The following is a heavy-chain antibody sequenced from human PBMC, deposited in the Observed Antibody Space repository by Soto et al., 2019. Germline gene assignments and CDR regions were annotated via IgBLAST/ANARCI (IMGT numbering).Heavy chain of an antibody. CDR1: GGSISSSSYY. CDR3: ALSTYYDFWSGPNGGFDY. D-gene: IGHD3-3*01. J-gene: IGHJ4*02. Sequence: PSETLSLTCTVSGGSISSSSYYWGWIRQPPGKGLEWIGTIYYSGSTYYNPSLKSRVTISVDTSKNQFSLKLSSVTAADTAVYYCALSTYYDFWSGPNGGFDYWGQGTLVTVSS. CDR2: IYYSGST. V-gene: IGHV4-39*01.